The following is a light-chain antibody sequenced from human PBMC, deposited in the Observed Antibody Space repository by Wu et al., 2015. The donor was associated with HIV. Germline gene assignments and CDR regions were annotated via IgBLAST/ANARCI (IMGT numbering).Light chain of an antibody. V-gene: IGKV1-33*01. CDR3: QQYDNLLALT. CDR2: DAS. Sequence: DIQMTQSPSSLSASVGDRVTITCQASQDISNYLNWYQQKPGKAPKLLIYDASNLETGVPSRFSGSGPGTDFTFTISSLQPEGIATYYCQQYDNLLALTFGGGTKVEIK. J-gene: IGKJ4*01. CDR1: QDISNY.